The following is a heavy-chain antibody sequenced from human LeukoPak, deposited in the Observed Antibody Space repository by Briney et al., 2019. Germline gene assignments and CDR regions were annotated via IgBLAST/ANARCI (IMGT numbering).Heavy chain of an antibody. CDR3: AKLGGWYYFDY. J-gene: IGHJ4*02. CDR1: GFTLSSYA. CDR2: ISGSGGRT. V-gene: IGHV3-23*01. D-gene: IGHD6-19*01. Sequence: GGSLRLSCAASGFTLSSYAMRWVRPAPGKGREGVSAISGSGGRTYYADSVKGRFTISRDNSKNTLYLQMNSLRAEDTAVYYCAKLGGWYYFDYWGQGTLVTVSS.